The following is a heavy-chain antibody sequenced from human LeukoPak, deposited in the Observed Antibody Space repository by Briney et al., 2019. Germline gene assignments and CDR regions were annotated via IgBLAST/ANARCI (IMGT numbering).Heavy chain of an antibody. CDR3: AREFGIAAAGTGFDYYYGMDV. J-gene: IGHJ6*02. D-gene: IGHD6-13*01. Sequence: PSETLSLTCTVSGGSISSSSYYWGWIRQPPGKGLEWIGSIYYSGSTYYNPSLKSRVTISVDTSKNQFSLKPSSVTAADTAVYYCAREFGIAAAGTGFDYYYGMDVWGQGTTVTVSS. CDR2: IYYSGST. CDR1: GGSISSSSYY. V-gene: IGHV4-39*02.